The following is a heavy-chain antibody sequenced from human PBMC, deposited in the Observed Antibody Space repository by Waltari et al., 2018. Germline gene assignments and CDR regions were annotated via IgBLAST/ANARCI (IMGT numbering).Heavy chain of an antibody. CDR1: GFPFSPYW. CDR2: IKDDGSEK. Sequence: EVHLVESGGGLVQPGGSLRLSCAASGFPFSPYWMTWVRQAPGKGLEWLANIKDDGSEKNYVDSVKGRFTISRDNAKNSLYLQMNSLRAEDTAVYYCARDPHYSNFDYWGQGTLVTVSS. CDR3: ARDPHYSNFDY. V-gene: IGHV3-7*01. D-gene: IGHD4-4*01. J-gene: IGHJ4*02.